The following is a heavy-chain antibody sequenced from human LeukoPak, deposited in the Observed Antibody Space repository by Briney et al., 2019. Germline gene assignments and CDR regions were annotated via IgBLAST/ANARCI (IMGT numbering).Heavy chain of an antibody. V-gene: IGHV3-23*01. CDR2: ISGSGGST. D-gene: IGHD1-26*01. CDR1: GFTFSSYA. Sequence: PGGSLRLSCAASGFTFSSYAMSWVRQAPGKGLEWVSAISGSGGSTYYADSVKGRFTISRDNSKNTLYLQMNSLRAEDTAVYYCAKADFQWELLTLFDYWGQGTLVTVSS. CDR3: AKADFQWELLTLFDY. J-gene: IGHJ4*02.